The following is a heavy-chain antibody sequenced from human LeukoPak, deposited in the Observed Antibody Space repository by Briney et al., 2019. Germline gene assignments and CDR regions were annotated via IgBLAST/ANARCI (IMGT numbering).Heavy chain of an antibody. CDR1: GGFLSSSNYY. V-gene: IGHV4-39*07. J-gene: IGHJ5*02. Sequence: SETLSLICSVTGGFLSSSNYYWAWIRQPPRKGLEWIGTVYYSGRTDYSPSLRGRVTVSMDTSKNQFSLKLNSVTASDTAVYYCAREGTRWSDENWFDPWGQGTLVTVSS. CDR3: AREGTRWSDENWFDP. D-gene: IGHD2-15*01. CDR2: VYYSGRT.